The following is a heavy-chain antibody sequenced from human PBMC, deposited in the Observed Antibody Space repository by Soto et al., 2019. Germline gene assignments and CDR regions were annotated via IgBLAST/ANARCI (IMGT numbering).Heavy chain of an antibody. CDR3: AKDREELLGYYYYGMDV. J-gene: IGHJ6*02. V-gene: IGHV3-23*01. CDR2: ISGSGGST. D-gene: IGHD1-26*01. CDR1: GFTFSSYA. Sequence: EVQLLESGGGLVQPGGSLRLSCAASGFTFSSYAMSCVRQAPGKGLEWVSAISGSGGSTYYADSVKGRFTISRDNSKNTLYLQMNSLRAEDTAVYYCAKDREELLGYYYYGMDVWGQGTTVTVSS.